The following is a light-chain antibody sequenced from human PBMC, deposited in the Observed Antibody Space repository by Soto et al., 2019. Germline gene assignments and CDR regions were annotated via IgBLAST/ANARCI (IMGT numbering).Light chain of an antibody. CDR3: SSFISSSTFV. CDR2: DVS. J-gene: IGLJ1*01. Sequence: QSVLAQPASLYGSRGQSITISCTGTSSDVGRYNYVSWFQQHPGKVPKLIIYDVSNWPSGVSDRFSGSKSGNTASLTISGLQPEDEADYYCSSFISSSTFVFGTGTKVTVL. V-gene: IGLV2-14*03. CDR1: SSDVGRYNY.